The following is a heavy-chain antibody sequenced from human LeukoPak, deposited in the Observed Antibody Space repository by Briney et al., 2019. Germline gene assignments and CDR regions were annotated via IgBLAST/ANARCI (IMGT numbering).Heavy chain of an antibody. J-gene: IGHJ4*02. V-gene: IGHV3-23*01. CDR2: ISGSGGST. CDR1: GFTFSSYA. CDR3: AKDFNPLWFGELFAPIDY. Sequence: GGSLRLSCAASGFTFSSYAMSWVRQAPGKGLEWVPAISGSGGSTYYADSVKGRFTISRDNSKNTLYLQMNSLRAEDTAVYYCAKDFNPLWFGELFAPIDYWGQGTLVTVSS. D-gene: IGHD3-10*01.